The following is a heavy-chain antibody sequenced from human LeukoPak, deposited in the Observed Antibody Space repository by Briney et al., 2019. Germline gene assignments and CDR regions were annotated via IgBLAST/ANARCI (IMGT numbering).Heavy chain of an antibody. Sequence: GGSLRLSCAASGFTFSTYWMHWVRQSPGKGLVWVSRINSDGSTTDYADSVKGRFTISRDNAKNSLYLQMNSLRAEDTAVYYCARNRYSNDYWGQGTLVTVSS. D-gene: IGHD3-9*01. V-gene: IGHV3-74*01. CDR2: INSDGSTT. CDR3: ARNRYSNDY. J-gene: IGHJ4*02. CDR1: GFTFSTYW.